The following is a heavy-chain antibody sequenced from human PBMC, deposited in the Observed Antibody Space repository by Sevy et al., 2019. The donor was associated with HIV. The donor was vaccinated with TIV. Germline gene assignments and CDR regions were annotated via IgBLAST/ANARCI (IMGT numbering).Heavy chain of an antibody. Sequence: GGSLRLSCTTSGFTFGDYAMSWVRQAPGKGLEWVAFLKRKAYGGTLDYAGSVKCRFTISKDDSKSIAHLKMNDLKTEDTAIYYCTRWEGDQSIFDYWGQGALVTVSS. D-gene: IGHD1-26*01. CDR3: TRWEGDQSIFDY. J-gene: IGHJ4*02. CDR2: LKRKAYGGTL. CDR1: GFTFGDYA. V-gene: IGHV3-49*04.